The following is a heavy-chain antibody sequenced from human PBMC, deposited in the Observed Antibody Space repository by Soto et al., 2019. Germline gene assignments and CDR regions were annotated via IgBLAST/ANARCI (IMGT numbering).Heavy chain of an antibody. D-gene: IGHD3-10*01. V-gene: IGHV4-30-2*01. CDR1: GGSITSSGYS. Sequence: SETLSLTCAVSGGSITSSGYSWTWIRQPPGKGLEWIGYIYHTGTTYYNPSLKSRLTISLDRSKNHFSLKLTSVTAADTAVYFCARGLVMRRGAGGMDVCGKVTTVTVAS. CDR2: IYHTGTT. CDR3: ARGLVMRRGAGGMDV. J-gene: IGHJ6*04.